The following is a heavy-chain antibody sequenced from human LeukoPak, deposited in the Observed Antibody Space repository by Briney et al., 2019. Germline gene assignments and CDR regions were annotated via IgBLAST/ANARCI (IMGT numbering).Heavy chain of an antibody. CDR3: ARGKYSSGLYYMDV. Sequence: SETLSLTCTVSGGSISSYYWSWIRQPPGKGLEWIGYIYYSGSTNYNPSLKSRVTISVDTSRNQFSLKLSSVTAADTAVYYCARGKYSSGLYYMDVWGKGTTVTVSS. J-gene: IGHJ6*03. CDR2: IYYSGST. CDR1: GGSISSYY. V-gene: IGHV4-59*01. D-gene: IGHD6-19*01.